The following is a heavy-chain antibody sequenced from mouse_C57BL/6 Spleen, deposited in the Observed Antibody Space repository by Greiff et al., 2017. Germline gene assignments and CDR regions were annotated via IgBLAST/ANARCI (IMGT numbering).Heavy chain of an antibody. CDR2: IYPGDGDT. CDR1: GYAFSSSW. D-gene: IGHD2-10*02. V-gene: IGHV1-82*01. Sequence: VQLQESGPELVKPGASVKISCKASGYAFSSSWMNWVKQRPGKGLEWIGRIYPGDGDTNYNGKFKGKATLTADKSSSTAYMQLSSLTSEDSAVYFCAREGGMGDWYFDVWGTGTTVTVSS. J-gene: IGHJ1*03. CDR3: AREGGMGDWYFDV.